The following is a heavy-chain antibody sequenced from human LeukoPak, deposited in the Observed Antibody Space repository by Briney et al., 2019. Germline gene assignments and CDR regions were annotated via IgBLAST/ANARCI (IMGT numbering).Heavy chain of an antibody. Sequence: ASVKVSCKVSGYTLTELSIHWVRQAPGKGLEWMGSFDPEDGETIYAQKFQGRVTMTGDTSTDTAYMELSSLRSEDTAVYYCATDLAVVVPPAIDWGQGTLVTVSS. CDR3: ATDLAVVVPPAID. J-gene: IGHJ4*02. CDR1: GYTLTELS. V-gene: IGHV1-24*01. CDR2: FDPEDGET. D-gene: IGHD2-2*02.